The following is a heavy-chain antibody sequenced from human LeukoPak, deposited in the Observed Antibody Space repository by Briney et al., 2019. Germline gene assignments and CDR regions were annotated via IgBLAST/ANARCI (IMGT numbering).Heavy chain of an antibody. Sequence: SETRSLTCTVSAGSISSYYWSWIRQPPGKGLEWIGYIYYSGSTNYNPSLKSRVTISVDTSKNQFSLKLSSVTAADTAVYYCARTYGGQFDYWGQGTLVTVSS. CDR1: AGSISSYY. J-gene: IGHJ4*02. V-gene: IGHV4-59*01. CDR2: IYYSGST. D-gene: IGHD4-23*01. CDR3: ARTYGGQFDY.